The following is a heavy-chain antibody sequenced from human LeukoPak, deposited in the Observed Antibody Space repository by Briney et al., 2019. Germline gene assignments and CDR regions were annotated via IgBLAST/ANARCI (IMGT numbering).Heavy chain of an antibody. CDR1: GGSISSYY. V-gene: IGHV4-59*01. CDR2: IYYSGST. Sequence: SETLSLTCTDSGGSISSYYWSWIRQPPGKGLEWIGYIYYSGSTNYNPSLKSRVTISVDTSKNQFSLKLSSVTAADTAVYYCARGGGPMTTVSPFDYWGQGTLVTVSS. CDR3: ARGGGPMTTVSPFDY. D-gene: IGHD4-11*01. J-gene: IGHJ4*02.